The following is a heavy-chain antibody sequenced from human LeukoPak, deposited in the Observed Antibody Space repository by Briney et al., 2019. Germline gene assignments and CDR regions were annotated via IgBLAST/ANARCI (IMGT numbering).Heavy chain of an antibody. CDR1: GYIFTSYY. CDR3: ATGLGNWYFDL. Sequence: ASVKVSCKASGYIFTSYYMHWVRQAPGQGLEWMGIINPSGGSTSYAQKFRGRVTMTRDTPTSTVYMELSSLRSEDTAVYYCATGLGNWYFDLWGRGTLVTVSS. V-gene: IGHV1-46*03. CDR2: INPSGGST. J-gene: IGHJ2*01. D-gene: IGHD1-14*01.